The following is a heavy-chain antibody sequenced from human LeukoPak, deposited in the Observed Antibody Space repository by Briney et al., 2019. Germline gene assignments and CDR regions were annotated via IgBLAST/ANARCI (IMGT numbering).Heavy chain of an antibody. D-gene: IGHD2-21*02. Sequence: GGSLRLSCAASGFTFSSYSMNWVRQAPGKGLEWVSSISSSSSYIYYADSVKGRFTISRDNAKNSLYLQMNSLRAEDTAVYYCASNCGGDCSNPHWGQGTLVTVSS. J-gene: IGHJ4*02. CDR1: GFTFSSYS. V-gene: IGHV3-21*01. CDR2: ISSSSSYI. CDR3: ASNCGGDCSNPH.